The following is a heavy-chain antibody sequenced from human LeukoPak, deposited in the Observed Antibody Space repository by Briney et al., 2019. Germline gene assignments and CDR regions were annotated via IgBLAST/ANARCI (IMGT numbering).Heavy chain of an antibody. CDR3: AKDSGGYPYVFDY. V-gene: IGHV3-30*18. CDR2: ISYDGSNK. Sequence: PGGSLRLSCAASGFTFSSYGMHWVRQAPGKGLEWVAVISYDGSNKYYADSVKGRFTISRDNSKNTLYLQMNSLRAEDTAVYYCAKDSGGYPYVFDYWRQGTLVTVSS. D-gene: IGHD5-18*01. J-gene: IGHJ4*02. CDR1: GFTFSSYG.